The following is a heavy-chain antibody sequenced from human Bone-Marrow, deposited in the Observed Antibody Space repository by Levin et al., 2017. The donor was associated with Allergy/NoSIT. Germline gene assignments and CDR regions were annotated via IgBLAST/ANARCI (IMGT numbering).Heavy chain of an antibody. CDR3: ARDFDYYYYVDV. V-gene: IGHV4-61*01. J-gene: IGHJ6*03. CDR2: FDYTGIP. CDR1: GTSVSSGSNY. Sequence: PGGSLRLSCTVSGTSVSSGSNYWSWIRHSPGKGLEWIGCFDYTGIPKYNPSLRSRVTISVDTSKNQFSLTLTSVTAADTAMYYCARDFDYYYYVDVWGKGTAVTVSS.